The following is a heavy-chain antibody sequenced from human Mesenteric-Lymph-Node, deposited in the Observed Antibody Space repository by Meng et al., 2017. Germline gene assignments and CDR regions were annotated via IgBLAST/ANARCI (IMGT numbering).Heavy chain of an antibody. CDR2: IDPDGSDP. J-gene: IGHJ1*01. Sequence: EVHRVGSGGGLIQPGGCLGISCAAAGFSVSSNYLSWVRQAPGKGSVWVSRIDPDGSDPTYADSVKGRFSISRDNAKNTVYLQMNSLRAEDSALYYCTNDRLNHWGQGALVTVSS. V-gene: IGHV3-74*03. CDR3: TNDRLNH. D-gene: IGHD1-1*01. CDR1: GFSVSSNY.